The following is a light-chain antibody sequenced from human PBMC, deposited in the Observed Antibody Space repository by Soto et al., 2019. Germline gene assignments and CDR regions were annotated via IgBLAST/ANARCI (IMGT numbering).Light chain of an antibody. J-gene: IGLJ3*02. CDR2: SDN. CDR1: NIGKKS. CDR3: QVWDGSADPWV. V-gene: IGLV3-21*02. Sequence: SYELTQPPSVSVAPGQTARITCGGSNIGKKSVYWHQQRPGQAPVVVIYSDNDRPSGIPERFSGSNSGNTATLTISRVEAGDEADYYCQVWDGSADPWVFGGGIKLTVL.